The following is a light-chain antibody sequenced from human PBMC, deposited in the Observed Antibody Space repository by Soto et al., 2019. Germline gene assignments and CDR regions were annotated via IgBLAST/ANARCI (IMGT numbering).Light chain of an antibody. CDR3: AAWDDSLNGRVV. Sequence: QSVLTQPPSASGTPGQRVTISCSGSSSHIGSNTVNWYQQLPGTAPKLLIYSNSQRPSGVPDRFSGSKSGTSGSLAISGLQSEDEADYYCAAWDDSLNGRVVFGGGTKLTVL. CDR1: SSHIGSNT. CDR2: SNS. J-gene: IGLJ2*01. V-gene: IGLV1-44*01.